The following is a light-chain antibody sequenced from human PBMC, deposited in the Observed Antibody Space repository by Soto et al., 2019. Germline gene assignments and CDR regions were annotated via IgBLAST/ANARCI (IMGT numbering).Light chain of an antibody. Sequence: QSALTQPASVSGSPGQSITISCTGTSRDVGGYDYVSWYQQVPGNAPKLIIYDGSIRPSGISNRFSGSKSGNTASLTISGLQAEDQADYYCSSYTSSNTNVFGTGTKLTVL. J-gene: IGLJ1*01. CDR3: SSYTSSNTNV. V-gene: IGLV2-14*01. CDR2: DGS. CDR1: SRDVGGYDY.